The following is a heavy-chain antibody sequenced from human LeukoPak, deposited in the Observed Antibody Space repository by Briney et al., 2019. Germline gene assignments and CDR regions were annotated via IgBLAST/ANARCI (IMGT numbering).Heavy chain of an antibody. CDR3: ARDHYSSYYYYYMDV. D-gene: IGHD2-15*01. CDR1: GGTFSSYT. Sequence: ASVKVSCKASGGTFSSYTISWVRQAPGQGLEWMGRIIPILGIANYAQKFQGRVTITADKSTSTAYMELSSLRSEDTAVYYCARDHYSSYYYYYMDVWGKGTTVTVSS. J-gene: IGHJ6*03. CDR2: IIPILGIA. V-gene: IGHV1-69*04.